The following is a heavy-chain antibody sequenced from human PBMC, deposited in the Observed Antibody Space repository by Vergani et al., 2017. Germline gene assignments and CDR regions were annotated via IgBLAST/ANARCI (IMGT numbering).Heavy chain of an antibody. CDR1: GGSFSGYY. CDR3: ARPLGFGVVIK. Sequence: QVQLQQWGAGLLKPSETLSLTCAVYGGSFSGYYWSWIRQPPGKGLEWIGSIYYSGSTYYNPSLKSPVTISVDTSKNQFSLKLSSVTAADTAVYYCARPLGFGVVIKWGQGTLVTVSS. CDR2: IYYSGST. V-gene: IGHV4-34*01. D-gene: IGHD3-3*01. J-gene: IGHJ4*02.